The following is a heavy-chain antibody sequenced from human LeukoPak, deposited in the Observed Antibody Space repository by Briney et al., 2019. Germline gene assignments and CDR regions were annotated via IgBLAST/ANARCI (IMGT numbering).Heavy chain of an antibody. J-gene: IGHJ4*02. Sequence: PGGSLRLSCAASGFTLSSYAMNWVRQAPGKGLEWVSAISGSGSAYYADSVKGRFTISRDNSKNSLYLQMNSLRAEDTALYYCAKDGQLERRGYYFDYWGQGTLVTVSS. CDR2: ISGSGSA. D-gene: IGHD1-1*01. CDR1: GFTLSSYA. CDR3: AKDGQLERRGYYFDY. V-gene: IGHV3-23*01.